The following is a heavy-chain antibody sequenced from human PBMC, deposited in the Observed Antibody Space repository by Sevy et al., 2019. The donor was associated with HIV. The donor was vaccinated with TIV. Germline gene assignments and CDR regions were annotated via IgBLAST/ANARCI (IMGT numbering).Heavy chain of an antibody. Sequence: SETLSLSCTVSGGSISSYYWSWIRQPAGKGLEWIGRIYTSGSTNDNPSLMSGVTMSVDTSKNQFALKLSSVPAADTAVYYCAREWLTLARGGDSYGEAAKYNWFDPWGQGTLVTVSS. D-gene: IGHD5-18*01. CDR2: IYTSGST. CDR1: GGSISSYY. CDR3: AREWLTLARGGDSYGEAAKYNWFDP. J-gene: IGHJ5*02. V-gene: IGHV4-4*07.